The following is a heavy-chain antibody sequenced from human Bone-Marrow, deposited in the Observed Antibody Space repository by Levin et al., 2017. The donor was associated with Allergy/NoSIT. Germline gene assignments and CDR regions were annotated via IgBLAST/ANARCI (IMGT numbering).Heavy chain of an antibody. V-gene: IGHV4-59*08. CDR1: GGSITSHY. Sequence: SQTLSLTFTVSGGSITSHYWSWIRQPPGKGLEWIGYMHYSGSSDYNPSLKSRVTISIDTSRNQFSLKLSSVTAADTAVYYCARLVYYDSSGPFTWGQGTLVTVSS. D-gene: IGHD3-22*01. CDR2: MHYSGSS. J-gene: IGHJ5*02. CDR3: ARLVYYDSSGPFT.